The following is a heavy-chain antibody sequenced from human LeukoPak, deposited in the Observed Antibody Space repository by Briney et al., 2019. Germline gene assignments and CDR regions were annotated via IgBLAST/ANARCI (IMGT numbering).Heavy chain of an antibody. CDR1: GYTFTSYG. D-gene: IGHD6-19*01. V-gene: IGHV1-18*01. CDR3: ARAEGSGWYWGLAYYFDY. CDR2: VSPYNSNT. J-gene: IGHJ4*02. Sequence: EASVKVSCKASGYTFTSYGIGWVRQARGQGLEWMGWVSPYNSNTNPAQNLQGRVTMTTDTSTSTAYMELRSLRSDDTAVYYCARAEGSGWYWGLAYYFDYWGQGTLVTVSS.